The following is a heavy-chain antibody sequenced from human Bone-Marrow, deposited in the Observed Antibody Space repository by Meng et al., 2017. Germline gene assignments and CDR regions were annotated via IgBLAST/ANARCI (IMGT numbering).Heavy chain of an antibody. CDR1: GGSFSGYY. CDR2: INHSGST. D-gene: IGHD3-3*01. J-gene: IGHJ6*02. CDR3: ARGDEYYDFWSGYYFYYGMDV. V-gene: IGHV4-34*01. Sequence: SETLSLTCAVYGGSFSGYYWSWIRQPPGKGLEWIGEINHSGSTNYNPSLKSRVTISVDTSKNQFSLKLSSVTAADTAVYYCARGDEYYDFWSGYYFYYGMDVWGQGTTVTVSS.